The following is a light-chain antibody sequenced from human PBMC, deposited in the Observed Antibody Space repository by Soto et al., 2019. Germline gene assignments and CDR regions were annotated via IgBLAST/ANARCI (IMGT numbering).Light chain of an antibody. V-gene: IGKV3-15*01. J-gene: IGKJ1*01. CDR3: QQFNDWPPWT. CDR1: QSVTTN. Sequence: EIVMTQSPATLSVSPGESATLSCRASQSVTTNLAWYQQRPGQAPRLLLYAASFRATGIPARFSGSGSGTEFTLTIDSLQSEAFAVYYCQQFNDWPPWTLGQGTRVDIK. CDR2: AAS.